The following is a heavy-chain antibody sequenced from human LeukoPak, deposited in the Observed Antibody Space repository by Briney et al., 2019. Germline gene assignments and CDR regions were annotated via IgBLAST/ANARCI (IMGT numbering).Heavy chain of an antibody. J-gene: IGHJ4*02. CDR1: GGSITTYN. CDR2: IYSSGAT. CDR3: ARRTPGPQLAEYVAYFFDH. D-gene: IGHD2-2*01. Sequence: QTPETLSLTCTVSGGSITTYNWIWIRQTPGQALEWIGHIYSSGATKYNPSLKSRATILLDTSKNQLSLKLSSVSAADTAVYYCARRTPGPQLAEYVAYFFDHWGQGTQATVSS. V-gene: IGHV4-4*09.